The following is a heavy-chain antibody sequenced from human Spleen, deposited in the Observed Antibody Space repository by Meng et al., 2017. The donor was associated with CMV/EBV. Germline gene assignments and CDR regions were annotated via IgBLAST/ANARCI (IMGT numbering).Heavy chain of an antibody. CDR1: GFTLNSNW. CDR3: TREPIVVVWTNWFDP. J-gene: IGHJ5*02. D-gene: IGHD2-2*01. Sequence: SGFTLNSNWMHWVRQAPGKGLVWVSRINGDGSTTEYADSVKGRFTISRDNAKNTLYLQMNSLRAEDTAMYYCTREPIVVVWTNWFDPWGQGALVTVSS. V-gene: IGHV3-74*03. CDR2: INGDGSTT.